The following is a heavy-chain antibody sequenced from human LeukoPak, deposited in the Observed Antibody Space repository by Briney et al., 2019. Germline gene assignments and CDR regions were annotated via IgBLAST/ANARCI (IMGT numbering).Heavy chain of an antibody. CDR2: INRDGSNT. Sequence: GGSLRLSCAASGFTFNNYWMHWVRQAPGKGLVWVSRINRDGSNTDYADSVKGRFTISRDNAKNTLYLQMNSLSAEDTVVYYCAREETMGYWGQGTLVTVSS. V-gene: IGHV3-74*01. D-gene: IGHD4/OR15-4a*01. CDR3: AREETMGY. J-gene: IGHJ4*02. CDR1: GFTFNNYW.